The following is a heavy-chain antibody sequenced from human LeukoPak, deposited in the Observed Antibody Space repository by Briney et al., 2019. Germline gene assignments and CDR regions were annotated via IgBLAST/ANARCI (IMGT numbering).Heavy chain of an antibody. CDR3: ARDDCASTTCYFDY. J-gene: IGHJ4*02. CDR2: ISAYNGNT. Sequence: ASVKVSCKASGYTFTNYVIGWVRQAPGQGLEWMGWISAYNGNTNYAQKLQGRVTMTTDTSTSTAYMELRSLRSDDTAVYYCARDDCASTTCYFDYWGQGTLVTVSS. CDR1: GYTFTNYV. V-gene: IGHV1-18*01. D-gene: IGHD2-2*01.